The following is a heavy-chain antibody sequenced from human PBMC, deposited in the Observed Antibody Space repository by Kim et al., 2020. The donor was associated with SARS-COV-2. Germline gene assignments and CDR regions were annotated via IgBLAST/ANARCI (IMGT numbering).Heavy chain of an antibody. CDR2: IIPIFGTA. CDR1: GGTFSSYA. J-gene: IGHJ4*02. CDR3: ARDLPYSGSYFRYFDY. D-gene: IGHD1-26*01. V-gene: IGHV1-69*13. Sequence: SVKVSCKASGGTFSSYAISWVRQAPGQGLEWMGGIIPIFGTANYAQKFQGRVTITADESTSTAYMELSSLRSEDTAVYYCARDLPYSGSYFRYFDYWGQGTLVTVSS.